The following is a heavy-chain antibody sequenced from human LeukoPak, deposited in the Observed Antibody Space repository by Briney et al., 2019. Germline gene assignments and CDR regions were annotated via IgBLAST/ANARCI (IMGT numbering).Heavy chain of an antibody. Sequence: SETLSLTCTVSGGSISSYYWSWIRQPPGKGLEWIGYIYYSGSTNYNPSLKSRVTISVDTSKNQFSLKLSSVTAAATAVYYCARDGRGYCSGGSCYHYYGMDVWGKGTTVTVSS. CDR2: IYYSGST. J-gene: IGHJ6*04. CDR1: GGSISSYY. V-gene: IGHV4-59*01. CDR3: ARDGRGYCSGGSCYHYYGMDV. D-gene: IGHD2-15*01.